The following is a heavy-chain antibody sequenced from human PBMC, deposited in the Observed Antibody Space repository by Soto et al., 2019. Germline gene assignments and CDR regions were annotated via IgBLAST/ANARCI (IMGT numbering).Heavy chain of an antibody. J-gene: IGHJ6*02. Sequence: GASVKVSCKASGGTFSSYAISWVRQAPGQGLEWMGGIIPIFGTANYAQKFQGRVTITADESTSTAYMELSSLRSEDTAVYYCARRGDQLRIGGDYYYYGMDVWGQGTTVTV. CDR3: ARRGDQLRIGGDYYYYGMDV. V-gene: IGHV1-69*13. CDR1: GGTFSSYA. D-gene: IGHD2-2*01. CDR2: IIPIFGTA.